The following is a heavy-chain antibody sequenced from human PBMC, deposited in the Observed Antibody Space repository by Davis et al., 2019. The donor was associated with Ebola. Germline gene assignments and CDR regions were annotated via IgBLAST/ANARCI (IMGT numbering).Heavy chain of an antibody. CDR1: GFTFSSYA. CDR3: AKDMIQLWSLDY. J-gene: IGHJ4*02. V-gene: IGHV3-23*01. Sequence: PGESLKISCAASGFTFSSYAMSWVRQAPGKGLEWVSAISGSGGNTYYADSVKGRFTISRDNSKNTLYLQMNSLRAEDTAVYYCAKDMIQLWSLDYWGQGTLVTVSS. D-gene: IGHD5-18*01. CDR2: ISGSGGNT.